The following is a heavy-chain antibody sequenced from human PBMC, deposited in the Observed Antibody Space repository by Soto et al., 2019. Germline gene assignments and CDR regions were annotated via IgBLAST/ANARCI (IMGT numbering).Heavy chain of an antibody. Sequence: ASVKVSCKASGYTFTGYYVHWVRQAPGQGLEWMGWINPNSGDTYLAQRFQGRVAMNRDTSIGTAYMELRGLTSDDTAEYYCAKGGAIVAAGTRVYLYNAMDDWGQGTTATVSS. D-gene: IGHD1-26*01. CDR3: AKGGAIVAAGTRVYLYNAMDD. J-gene: IGHJ6*02. CDR2: INPNSGDT. V-gene: IGHV1-2*02. CDR1: GYTFTGYY.